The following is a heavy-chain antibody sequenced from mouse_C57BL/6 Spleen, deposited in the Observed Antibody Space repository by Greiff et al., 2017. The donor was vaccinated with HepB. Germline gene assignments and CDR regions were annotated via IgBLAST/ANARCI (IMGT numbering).Heavy chain of an antibody. CDR1: GYAFSSSW. Sequence: ESGPELVKPGASVKISCKASGYAFSSSWMNWVKQRPGKGLEWIGRIYPGDGDTNYNGKFKGKATLTADKSSSTAYMQLSSLTSEDSAVYFCARTGYFDYWGQGTTLTVSS. J-gene: IGHJ2*01. V-gene: IGHV1-82*01. CDR2: IYPGDGDT. CDR3: ARTGYFDY. D-gene: IGHD4-1*01.